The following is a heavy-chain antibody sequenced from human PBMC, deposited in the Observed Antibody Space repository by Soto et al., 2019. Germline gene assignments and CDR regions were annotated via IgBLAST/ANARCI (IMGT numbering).Heavy chain of an antibody. Sequence: KGLEWVAVIWYDGSNKYYADSVKGRFTISRDNSKNTLFLQMNSLRAEDTAVYYFFFQAEDGIRDTVPVSAFLLNRSSDL. V-gene: IGHV3-33*01. CDR3: FFQAEDGIRDTVPVSAFLLNRSSDL. CDR2: IWYDGSNK. D-gene: IGHD2-15*01. J-gene: IGHJ2*01.